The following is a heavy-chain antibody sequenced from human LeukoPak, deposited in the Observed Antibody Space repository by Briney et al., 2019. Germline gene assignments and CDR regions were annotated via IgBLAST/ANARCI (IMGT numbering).Heavy chain of an antibody. Sequence: SETLSLTCAVYGGSFSGYYWSWIRQPPGKGLEWIGEINHSGSTYYNPSLKSRVTISVDTSKNQFSLKLSSVTAADTAVYYCARHLRGLTIFGVVGRPFDYWGQGTLVTVSS. D-gene: IGHD3-3*01. V-gene: IGHV4-34*01. CDR1: GGSFSGYY. CDR3: ARHLRGLTIFGVVGRPFDY. CDR2: INHSGST. J-gene: IGHJ4*02.